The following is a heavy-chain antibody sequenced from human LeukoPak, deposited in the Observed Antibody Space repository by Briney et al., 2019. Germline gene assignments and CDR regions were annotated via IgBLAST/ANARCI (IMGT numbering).Heavy chain of an antibody. CDR1: GDSISNYY. J-gene: IGHJ4*02. D-gene: IGHD6-6*01. V-gene: IGHV4-4*07. CDR3: ARESYASSYVFDY. CDR2: IYTSGTT. Sequence: PSETLSLTCTVSGDSISNYYWSWIRQPAGKGLEWIGRIYTSGTTNYNPSLKSRVTMSVDTSKNQFSLNLSSVTAADTAMYYCARESYASSYVFDYWGQGILVTVSS.